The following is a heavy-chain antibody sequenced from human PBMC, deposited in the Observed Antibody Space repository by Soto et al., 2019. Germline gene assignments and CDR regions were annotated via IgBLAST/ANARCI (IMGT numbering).Heavy chain of an antibody. CDR1: GGSISSYY. D-gene: IGHD3-10*01. CDR2: IYYSGST. V-gene: IGHV4-59*08. Sequence: SETLSLTCTVSGGSISSYYWSWIRQPPGKGLEWIGYIYYSGSTNYNPSLKSRVTISVDTSKNQFSLILSSVTVADTAVYYCARQVGNYGDWAFEFWGPGNLVTVSS. J-gene: IGHJ4*02. CDR3: ARQVGNYGDWAFEF.